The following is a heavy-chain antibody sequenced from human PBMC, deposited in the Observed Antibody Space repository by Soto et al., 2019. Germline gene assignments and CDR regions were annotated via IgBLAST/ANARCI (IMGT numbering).Heavy chain of an antibody. CDR1: EFDFSNFA. CDR2: ISYDGDTQ. J-gene: IGHJ5*02. CDR3: VRGKWIFPLISPFDP. V-gene: IGHV3-30-3*01. D-gene: IGHD3-3*01. Sequence: QVQLEESGGGVVQPGRSLRLSCAASEFDFSNFAMHWVRQAPGKGLEWMAVISYDGDTQYYAESAEGRFTISRDNSKNTLYLQMNCLTAEDPAVHYRVRGKWIFPLISPFDPWGQGTLVGVSS.